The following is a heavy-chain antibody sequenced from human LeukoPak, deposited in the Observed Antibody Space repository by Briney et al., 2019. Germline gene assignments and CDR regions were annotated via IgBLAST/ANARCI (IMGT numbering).Heavy chain of an antibody. CDR3: ARVSAYSSGWPLLDY. CDR2: IGSSGSTI. V-gene: IGHV3-48*03. CDR1: GFTFSSYE. J-gene: IGHJ4*02. Sequence: GGSLRLSYAASGFTFSSYEMNWVRQAPGKGLEWVSYIGSSGSTIYYADSVKGRFTISRDNAKNSLFLQMNSLRDEDTAVYYCARVSAYSSGWPLLDYWGQGALVTVSS. D-gene: IGHD6-19*01.